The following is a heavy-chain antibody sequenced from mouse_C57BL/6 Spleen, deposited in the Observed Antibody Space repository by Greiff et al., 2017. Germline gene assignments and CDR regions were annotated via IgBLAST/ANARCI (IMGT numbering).Heavy chain of an antibody. CDR2: IYPGNSDT. D-gene: IGHD2-5*01. Sequence: EVQLQQSGTVLARPGASVKMSCKTSGYTFTSYWMHWVKQRPGQGLEWIGAIYPGNSDTSYNQKFKGKAKLTAVTSASTAYMELSSLTNEDSAVYYCTTSYYSNDYFDYWGQGTTLTVSS. CDR3: TTSYYSNDYFDY. J-gene: IGHJ2*01. CDR1: GYTFTSYW. V-gene: IGHV1-5*01.